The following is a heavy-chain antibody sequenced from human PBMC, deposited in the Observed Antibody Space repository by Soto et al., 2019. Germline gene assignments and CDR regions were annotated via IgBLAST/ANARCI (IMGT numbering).Heavy chain of an antibody. D-gene: IGHD4-17*01. Sequence: LSLTCTVSGGSVTNSSYYWGWIRQSPGKGLEWIGSVYYRGRSYSKSSVKSRVTISVDTSKNQFSLNFNSVTASDTALYYCVSQRTTVLTQAYFDYWGPGALVTVSS. J-gene: IGHJ4*02. V-gene: IGHV4-39*01. CDR2: VYYRGRS. CDR3: VSQRTTVLTQAYFDY. CDR1: GGSVTNSSYY.